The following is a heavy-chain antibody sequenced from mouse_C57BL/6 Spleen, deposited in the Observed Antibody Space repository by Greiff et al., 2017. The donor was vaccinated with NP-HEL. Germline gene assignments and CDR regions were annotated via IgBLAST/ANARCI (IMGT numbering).Heavy chain of an antibody. Sequence: EVQLQQSGAELVRPGASVKLSCTASGFNIKDDYMHWVKQRPEQGPEWIGWIDPENGDTEYASKFQGKATITADTSSNTAYLQLSSLTSEDTAVYYCTTWTNWDPFAYWGQGTLVTVSA. CDR2: IDPENGDT. CDR3: TTWTNWDPFAY. CDR1: GFNIKDDY. D-gene: IGHD4-1*01. V-gene: IGHV14-4*01. J-gene: IGHJ3*01.